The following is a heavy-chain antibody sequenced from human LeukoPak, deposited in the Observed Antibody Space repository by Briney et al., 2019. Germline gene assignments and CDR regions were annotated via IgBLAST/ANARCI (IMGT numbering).Heavy chain of an antibody. V-gene: IGHV4-34*01. Sequence: PSETLSLTCTVSGGSISSYYWSWIRQPPGKGLEWIGEINHSGSTNYSPSLKSRVTMSLDTSKNQLSLKLSSVTAADTAVYYCARGTLNYSGYDYMDFDYWGQGTLVTVSS. J-gene: IGHJ4*02. CDR3: ARGTLNYSGYDYMDFDY. CDR1: GGSISSYY. D-gene: IGHD5-12*01. CDR2: INHSGST.